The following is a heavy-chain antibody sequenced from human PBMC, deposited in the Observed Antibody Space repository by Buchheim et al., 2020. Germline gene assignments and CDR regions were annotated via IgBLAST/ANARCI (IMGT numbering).Heavy chain of an antibody. Sequence: EVQLLESGGGLVQPGGSLRLSCAASGFTFSSYAMNWVRQAPGKGVEWVSRINSDGSSTSYADSVKGRFTISRDNAKNTLYLQMNSLRAEDTAVYYCARDHPPFLKWLLHQGRWFDPWGQGTL. CDR3: ARDHPPFLKWLLHQGRWFDP. D-gene: IGHD3-3*02. J-gene: IGHJ5*02. CDR2: INSDGSST. V-gene: IGHV3-74*01. CDR1: GFTFSSYA.